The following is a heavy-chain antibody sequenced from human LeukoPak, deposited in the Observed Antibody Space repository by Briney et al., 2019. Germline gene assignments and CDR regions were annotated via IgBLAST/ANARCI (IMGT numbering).Heavy chain of an antibody. J-gene: IGHJ4*02. CDR1: GFTVSSNY. CDR2: IYSGGST. D-gene: IGHD3-10*01. V-gene: IGHV3-53*01. Sequence: PGGSLRLPCAASGFTVSSNYMSWVRQAPGKGLEWVSVIYSGGSTYYADSVKGRFTISRDNSKNTLYLQMNSLRAEDTAVYYCARGGPGLLWFGGFDYWGQGTLVTVSS. CDR3: ARGGPGLLWFGGFDY.